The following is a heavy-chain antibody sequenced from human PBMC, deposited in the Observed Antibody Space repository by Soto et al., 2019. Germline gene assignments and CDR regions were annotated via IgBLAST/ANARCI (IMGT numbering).Heavy chain of an antibody. J-gene: IGHJ5*02. CDR1: GYTFTSYD. D-gene: IGHD5-12*01. CDR3: ARDTSDYDSNWFDP. Sequence: SVKVSCKASGYTFTSYDINWVRQATGQGLEWMGWMNPIFGSAAYAQRFQGRVTITADVPTNTAYMELSSLRSEDTAIYYCARDTSDYDSNWFDPWGQGTQVTVSS. CDR2: MNPIFGSA. V-gene: IGHV1-69*13.